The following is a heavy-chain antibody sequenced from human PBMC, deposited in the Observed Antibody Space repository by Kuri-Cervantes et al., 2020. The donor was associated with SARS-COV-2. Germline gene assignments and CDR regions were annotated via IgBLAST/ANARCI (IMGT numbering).Heavy chain of an antibody. V-gene: IGHV3-30*01. J-gene: IGHJ4*02. CDR3: ARPSMGFDY. Sequence: GGSLRLSCAASGFTFSSYAMHWVRQAPGKGLEWVAVISYDGSNKYYADSVKGRFTISRDNSKNTLYLQMNSLRAEDTAVYYCARPSMGFDYWGQGTLVTVSS. CDR2: ISYDGSNK. CDR1: GFTFSSYA. D-gene: IGHD6-6*01.